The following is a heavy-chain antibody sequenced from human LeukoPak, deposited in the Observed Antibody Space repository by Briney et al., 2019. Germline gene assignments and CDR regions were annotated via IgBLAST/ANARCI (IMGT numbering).Heavy chain of an antibody. CDR3: ARGTYWSPLDFDY. J-gene: IGHJ4*02. Sequence: PGGSLRLSCVASGISFSNYWMTWVRQAPGKGLEWVANIKQDGSEKNYVDSVKGRFTSSRDNAKNSLYLQMNRLRAEDTAVYYCARGTYWSPLDFDYWGQGTLVTVSS. CDR2: IKQDGSEK. V-gene: IGHV3-7*04. D-gene: IGHD1-1*01. CDR1: GISFSNYW.